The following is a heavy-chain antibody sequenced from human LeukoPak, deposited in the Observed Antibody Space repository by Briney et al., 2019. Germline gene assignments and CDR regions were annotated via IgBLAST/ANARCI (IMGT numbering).Heavy chain of an antibody. CDR2: IYYSGST. Sequence: SETLSLTCTVSGGSISSYYWSWIRQPPGKGLEWIGYIYYSGSTNYNPSLKSRVTISVDTSKNQFSLKLSSVTAADTAVYYCARVGVGATLGYYYYYMDVWGKGTTVTVSS. J-gene: IGHJ6*03. V-gene: IGHV4-59*01. D-gene: IGHD1-26*01. CDR1: GGSISSYY. CDR3: ARVGVGATLGYYYYYMDV.